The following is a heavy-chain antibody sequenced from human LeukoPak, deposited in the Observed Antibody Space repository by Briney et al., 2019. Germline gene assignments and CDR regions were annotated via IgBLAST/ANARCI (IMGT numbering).Heavy chain of an antibody. CDR2: MNPNSGNT. J-gene: IGHJ4*02. D-gene: IGHD2-2*01. Sequence: ASVKVSCKASGYTFTSYDINWVRQAPGQGLEWMGWMNPNSGNTGYAQKFQGRVTITRNTSISTAYMELSSLRSEDTAVYYCARGLKGYCSSTSCPYRNDYWGQRNLVTVSS. V-gene: IGHV1-8*03. CDR1: GYTFTSYD. CDR3: ARGLKGYCSSTSCPYRNDY.